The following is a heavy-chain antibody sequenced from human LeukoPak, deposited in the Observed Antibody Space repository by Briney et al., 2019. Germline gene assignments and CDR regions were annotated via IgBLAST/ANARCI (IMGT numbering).Heavy chain of an antibody. CDR3: ARDAGDYLGNAFDI. D-gene: IGHD4-17*01. CDR2: IIPIFGTA. V-gene: IGHV1-69*01. Sequence: GASVKLSCKASGGTFSSYAISWVRQAPGQGLEWMGGIIPIFGTANYAQKFQGRVTITADESTSTAYMELSSLRSEDTAVYYCARDAGDYLGNAFDIWGQGTMVTVSS. CDR1: GGTFSSYA. J-gene: IGHJ3*02.